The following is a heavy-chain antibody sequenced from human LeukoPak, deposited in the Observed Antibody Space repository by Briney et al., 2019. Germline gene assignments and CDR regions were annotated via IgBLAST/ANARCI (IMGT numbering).Heavy chain of an antibody. CDR3: ARDPYVSNFDY. J-gene: IGHJ4*02. CDR2: IKEDGSET. D-gene: IGHD3-10*02. V-gene: IGHV3-7*03. CDR1: GFTFSNYW. Sequence: GGSLRLSCAASGFTFSNYWMSWVRQAPGKGPEWMGNIKEDGSETYYVDSVKGRFTISRDNAQNSLYLHMHSLRVEDAAVYYCARDPYVSNFDYWGQGTLVTVSS.